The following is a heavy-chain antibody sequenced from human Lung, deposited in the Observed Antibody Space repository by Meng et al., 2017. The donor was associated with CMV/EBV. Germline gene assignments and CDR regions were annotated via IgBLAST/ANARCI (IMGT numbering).Heavy chain of an antibody. CDR3: ASPREGVRAFDI. V-gene: IGHV4-39*01. J-gene: IGHJ3*02. CDR2: IYYSGST. Sequence: GSLRLSCTVSGGSISSSSYYWGWIRQPPGKGLEWIGSIYYSGSTYYNPSLKSRVTISVDTSKNQFSLKLSSVTAADTAVYYCASPREGVRAFDIWGQGEXVTV. D-gene: IGHD1-1*01. CDR1: GGSISSSSYY.